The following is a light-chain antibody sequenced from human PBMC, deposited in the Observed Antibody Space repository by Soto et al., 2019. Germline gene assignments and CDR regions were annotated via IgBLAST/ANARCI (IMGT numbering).Light chain of an antibody. CDR2: DAS. V-gene: IGKV3-11*01. J-gene: IGKJ4*01. CDR1: QSVSSY. CDR3: QQRSNWPLT. Sequence: EVVLTQSPATLSLSPGESATLSCRASQSVSSYLAWYQQKLGQAPRLLIYDASNRATGIPARFSGSGSGTDLTLTISSLEPEDFALYFCQQRSNWPLTFGGGTKVEIK.